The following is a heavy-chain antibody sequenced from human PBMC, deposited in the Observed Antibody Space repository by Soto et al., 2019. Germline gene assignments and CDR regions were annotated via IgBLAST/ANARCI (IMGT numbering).Heavy chain of an antibody. J-gene: IGHJ4*02. CDR3: AKGWGSVSYYNDW. D-gene: IGHD3-10*01. CDR2: ISGSGIDT. CDR1: GFTFSTYA. V-gene: IGHV3-23*01. Sequence: EVHLLESGGGLVQPGASLRLSCAASGFTFSTYAMTWVRQAPGKGLEWVSAISGSGIDTYYADSVKGRFTISRDNSENTLYLQMNSLRAEDTAVYYCAKGWGSVSYYNDWWGQGTLVTVSS.